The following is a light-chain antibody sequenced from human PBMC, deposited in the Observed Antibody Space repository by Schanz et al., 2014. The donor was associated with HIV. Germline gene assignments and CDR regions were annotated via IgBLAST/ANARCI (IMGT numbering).Light chain of an antibody. CDR3: QQYNNWPPLT. J-gene: IGKJ4*01. CDR1: QSVKSN. V-gene: IGKV3D-15*01. CDR2: GAS. Sequence: EIVLTQSPGTLSLSPGERGTLSCRASQSVKSNFIGWYQQKPGQAPRLLIFGASNRAAGIPDRFSGSGSGSTFTLIISSLQSEDFAVYYCQQYNNWPPLTFGGGTKVEIK.